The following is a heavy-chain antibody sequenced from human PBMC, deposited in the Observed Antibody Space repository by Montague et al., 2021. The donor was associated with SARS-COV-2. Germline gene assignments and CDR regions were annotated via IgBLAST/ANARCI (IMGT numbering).Heavy chain of an antibody. CDR1: GLSLDSIGMC. Sequence: PALVKPTQNLTLTCGLSGLSLDSIGMCVTWIRQPPGKALEWLAFIDWDDDKHYNASLKTRLAISRDTSKNQVVLRMTNMEVVDTATYYCARTGGYDRNWFESWGQGITVSVSS. V-gene: IGHV2-70*13. D-gene: IGHD5-12*01. CDR2: IDWDDDK. CDR3: ARTGGYDRNWFES. J-gene: IGHJ5*01.